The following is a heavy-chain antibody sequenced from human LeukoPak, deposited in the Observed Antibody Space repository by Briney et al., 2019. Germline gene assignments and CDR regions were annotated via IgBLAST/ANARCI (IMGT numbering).Heavy chain of an antibody. J-gene: IGHJ1*01. D-gene: IGHD6-6*01. CDR2: IHHSKSS. CDR3: ARGGAARLHFQN. CDR1: GDSITSDKW. Sequence: NPSGTLSLTCAVSGDSITSDKWWTWVRQPPGKGLEWIGEIHHSKSSNYYPSLKSRVTISVDKSKNQFSLKLSSVTAADTAVYYCARGGAARLHFQNWGQGTLVTVSS. V-gene: IGHV4-4*02.